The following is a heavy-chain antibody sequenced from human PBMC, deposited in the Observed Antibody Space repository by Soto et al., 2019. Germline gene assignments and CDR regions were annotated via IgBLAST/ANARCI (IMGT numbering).Heavy chain of an antibody. D-gene: IGHD6-19*01. CDR3: APDVIAVAGDFAY. V-gene: IGHV1-58*03. CDR2: IVVGSGHP. CDR1: GFTFSNSA. J-gene: IGHJ4*02. Sequence: QMQLVQSGPEVKKPGTSVRVSCKASGFTFSNSAVQWVRQPRGQSLEWVGWIVVGSGHPNLAQKFQDRVTLIRDMSTGTAFMELSRLRSEDTAVYYCAPDVIAVAGDFAYWGQGTQVTVSS.